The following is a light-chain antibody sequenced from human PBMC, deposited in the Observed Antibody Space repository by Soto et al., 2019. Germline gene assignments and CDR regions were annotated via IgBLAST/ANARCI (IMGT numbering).Light chain of an antibody. J-gene: IGKJ1*01. V-gene: IGKV3-20*01. CDR1: QSVSSSY. CDR3: QQYGSSPPMWT. Sequence: EIVLTQSPGTLSLSPGERATLSCRASQSVSSSYLAWYQQKPGQAPRLLIYGASSRATGIPDRFSGSGSGTDFTLTISRLEPEDFAVYYCQQYGSSPPMWTFGQVTKVEIK. CDR2: GAS.